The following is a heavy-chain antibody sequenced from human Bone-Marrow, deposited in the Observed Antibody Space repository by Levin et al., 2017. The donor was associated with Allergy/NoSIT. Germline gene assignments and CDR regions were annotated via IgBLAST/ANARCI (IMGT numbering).Heavy chain of an antibody. CDR1: GFTFSNAY. Sequence: GGSLRLSCAASGFTFSNAYMHWVRQAPGKGLEWVGRIVPKSNGGTVDYAAPVNGRFSISRDDSKTTLYLQLSSLKTDDTAVYYCYGSRRSSGVDVWGQGTTVTVSS. CDR3: YGSRRSSGVDV. J-gene: IGHJ6*02. CDR2: IVPKSNGGTV. V-gene: IGHV3-15*07. D-gene: IGHD3-10*01.